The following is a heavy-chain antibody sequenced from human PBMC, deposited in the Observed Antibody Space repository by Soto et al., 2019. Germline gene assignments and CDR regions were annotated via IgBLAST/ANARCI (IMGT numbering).Heavy chain of an antibody. CDR2: ISSSSSYI. J-gene: IGHJ6*02. D-gene: IGHD2-2*01. Sequence: GGSLRLSCAASGFTFSSYSMNWVRQAPGKXLEWVSSISSSSSYIYYADSVKGRFTISRDNAKNSLYLQMNSLRAEDTAVYYCAREGGYCSSTSCRTRYYYYGMDVCGQGTTVTVSS. CDR3: AREGGYCSSTSCRTRYYYYGMDV. CDR1: GFTFSSYS. V-gene: IGHV3-21*01.